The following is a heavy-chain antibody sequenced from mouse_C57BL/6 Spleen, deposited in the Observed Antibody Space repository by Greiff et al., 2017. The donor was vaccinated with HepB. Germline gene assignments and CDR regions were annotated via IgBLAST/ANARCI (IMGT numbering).Heavy chain of an antibody. J-gene: IGHJ4*01. D-gene: IGHD1-1*01. CDR2: IWRGGST. Sequence: VQLVESGPGLVQPSQSLSITCTVSGFSLTSYGVHWVRQSPGKGLEWLGVIWRGGSTDYNAAFMSRLGITKDNSKSQVFFKMNSLQADDTAIYYCAKTSFITTVVATPYYAMDYWGQGTSVTVSS. CDR3: AKTSFITTVVATPYYAMDY. V-gene: IGHV2-5*01. CDR1: GFSLTSYG.